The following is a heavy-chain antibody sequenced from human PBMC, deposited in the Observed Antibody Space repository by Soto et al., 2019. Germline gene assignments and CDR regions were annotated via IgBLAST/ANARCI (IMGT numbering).Heavy chain of an antibody. D-gene: IGHD6-13*01. V-gene: IGHV5-51*01. CDR3: AGGGYSSSWNYFDC. Sequence: GESLKISCKGSGYSFSSHWIGWVRQMPGKGLEWMGIVYPGDSHTRYSPSFQGQVTISADKSISTAYLQWSSLKASDTAMYYWAGGGYSSSWNYFDCRGRGSRVPVSS. CDR2: VYPGDSHT. J-gene: IGHJ4*02. CDR1: GYSFSSHW.